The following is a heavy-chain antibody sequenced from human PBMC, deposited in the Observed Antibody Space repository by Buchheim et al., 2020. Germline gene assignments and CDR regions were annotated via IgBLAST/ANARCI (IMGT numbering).Heavy chain of an antibody. CDR2: INHSGST. D-gene: IGHD5-12*01. Sequence: QVQLQQWGAGLLKPSETLSLTCAVYGGSFSGYYWSWIRQPPGKGLEWIGEINHSGSTNYNPSLKSRVTISVETSQNQFSLKLSSVTAADTAVYYCARSLEDIVATMGLFLDYWGQGTL. CDR3: ARSLEDIVATMGLFLDY. V-gene: IGHV4-34*01. J-gene: IGHJ4*02. CDR1: GGSFSGYY.